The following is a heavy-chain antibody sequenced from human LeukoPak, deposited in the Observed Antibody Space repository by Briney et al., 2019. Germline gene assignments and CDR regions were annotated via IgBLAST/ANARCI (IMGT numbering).Heavy chain of an antibody. CDR2: INPKSGGT. D-gene: IGHD3-22*01. CDR3: ARLGGAMVIPPFDY. CDR1: GYTFTAYY. Sequence: ASVKVSCKASGYTFTAYYIYCVRQAPGQGLEWMGWINPKSGGTNYAQKFQGRVTMTRDTSISTAYMELSRLRSDDMAVYYCARLGGAMVIPPFDYWGQGALVTVSS. V-gene: IGHV1-2*02. J-gene: IGHJ4*02.